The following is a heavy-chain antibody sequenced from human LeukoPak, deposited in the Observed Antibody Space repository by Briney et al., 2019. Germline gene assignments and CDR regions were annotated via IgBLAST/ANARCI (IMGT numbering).Heavy chain of an antibody. CDR3: ARVSREWELDY. J-gene: IGHJ4*02. Sequence: GASVTVSCKASGYTFSNYGITWVRQAPGQGLEWMGWISAYNGNTNYAQKLQGRVTMTTDTSTSTAYMELRSLRSDDTAVYYCARVSREWELDYWGQGTLVTVSS. V-gene: IGHV1-18*01. CDR1: GYTFSNYG. CDR2: ISAYNGNT. D-gene: IGHD1-26*01.